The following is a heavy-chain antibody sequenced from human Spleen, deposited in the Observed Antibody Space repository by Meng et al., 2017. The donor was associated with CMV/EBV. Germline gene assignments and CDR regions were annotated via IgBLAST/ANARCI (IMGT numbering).Heavy chain of an antibody. D-gene: IGHD2-2*01. J-gene: IGHJ2*01. CDR2: IHPSDSDT. Sequence: CKGSRFTFSPYSIAWLRQKPGKGPEWMGIIHPSDSDTRYSPSFQGQVTFSVDNSISTAYLRWRSLKVSDTAMYYCATQVDSSSLDFGLWGRGSLVTVSS. CDR1: RFTFSPYS. CDR3: ATQVDSSSLDFGL. V-gene: IGHV5-51*01.